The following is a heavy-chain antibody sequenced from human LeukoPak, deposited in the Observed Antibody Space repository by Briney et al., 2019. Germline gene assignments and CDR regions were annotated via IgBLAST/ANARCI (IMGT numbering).Heavy chain of an antibody. J-gene: IGHJ4*02. CDR3: TRVGGGDGSGWSTTDY. V-gene: IGHV3-11*04. Sequence: GGSLRLSCAASGFTFSDYYMSWIRQAPGKGLEWVSYISSSGSTIYYADSVKDRFTISRDNAKNSLYLQMNSLRVEDTAMYYCTRVGGGDGSGWSTTDYWGQGTLVTISS. D-gene: IGHD6-19*01. CDR1: GFTFSDYY. CDR2: ISSSGSTI.